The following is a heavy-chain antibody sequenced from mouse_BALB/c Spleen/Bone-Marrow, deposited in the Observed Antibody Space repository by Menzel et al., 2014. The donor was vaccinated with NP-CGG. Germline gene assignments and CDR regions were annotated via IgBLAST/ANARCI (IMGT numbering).Heavy chain of an antibody. CDR2: ISSGGSYT. Sequence: EVKVEESGGGLVKPGGSLKLSCAASGFALSRYNMSWVRQTPEKRLEWVATISSGGSYTYYLDSVKGRFTISRDNAENTLYLQMSSLKSEDTAMYYCTKLLRLRKYFDVWGAGTAVTVPS. V-gene: IGHV5-6-4*01. CDR3: TKLLRLRKYFDV. CDR1: GFALSRYN. J-gene: IGHJ1*01. D-gene: IGHD1-2*01.